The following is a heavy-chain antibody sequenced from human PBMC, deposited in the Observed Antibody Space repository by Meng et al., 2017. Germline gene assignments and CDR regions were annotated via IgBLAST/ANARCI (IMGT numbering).Heavy chain of an antibody. CDR1: GGPLSSYA. Sequence: QLVQSGAGVKKPGSSLKVSCKASGGPLSSYAISWVRQAPGQGLAWMGGIIPIFGTANYAQNFQGRVPITADKSTSTAYMELSSLRSEDTAVYYCASGPPGWFDPWGQGTLVTVSS. CDR3: ASGPPGWFDP. D-gene: IGHD7-27*01. CDR2: IIPIFGTA. V-gene: IGHV1-69*06. J-gene: IGHJ5*02.